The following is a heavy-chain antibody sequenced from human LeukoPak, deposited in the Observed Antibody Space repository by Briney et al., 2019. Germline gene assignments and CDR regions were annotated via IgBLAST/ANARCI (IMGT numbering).Heavy chain of an antibody. Sequence: GESLKISCKGSGYSFTSYWIAWVRQQPGKGLEWMGIIHPGDSDTRDSPSFQGQVTMSADKSNSTAYLQWSSLKASDTAMYYCASHNDYGEPDAFDIWGQGTMVTVSS. V-gene: IGHV5-51*01. J-gene: IGHJ3*02. CDR1: GYSFTSYW. D-gene: IGHD4-17*01. CDR3: ASHNDYGEPDAFDI. CDR2: IHPGDSDT.